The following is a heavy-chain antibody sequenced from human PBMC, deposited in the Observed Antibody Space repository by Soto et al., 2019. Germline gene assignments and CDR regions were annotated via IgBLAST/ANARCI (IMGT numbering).Heavy chain of an antibody. J-gene: IGHJ4*02. V-gene: IGHV3-23*01. CDR3: AKDRSPMTTVSQDFDY. D-gene: IGHD4-17*01. CDR1: GFTFSSYA. Sequence: GGSLRLSCAASGFTFSSYAMSWVRQAPGKGLEWVSAISGSGGSTYYADSVKGRFTISRDNSKNTLYLQMNSLRAEDTAVYYCAKDRSPMTTVSQDFDYWGQGTLVTVSS. CDR2: ISGSGGST.